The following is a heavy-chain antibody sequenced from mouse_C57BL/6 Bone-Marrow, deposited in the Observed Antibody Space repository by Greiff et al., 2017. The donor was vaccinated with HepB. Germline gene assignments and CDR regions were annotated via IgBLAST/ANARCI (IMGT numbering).Heavy chain of an antibody. CDR1: GFTFSSYA. V-gene: IGHV5-4*01. CDR2: ISDGGSYT. D-gene: IGHD1-1*01. CDR3: AREVVALYYYAMDY. Sequence: EVQLVESGGGLVKPGGSLKLSCAASGFTFSSYAMSWVRQTPEKRLEWVATISDGGSYTYYPDNVKGRFTISRDNAKNNLYLQMSHLKSEDTAMYYCAREVVALYYYAMDYWGQGTSVTVSS. J-gene: IGHJ4*01.